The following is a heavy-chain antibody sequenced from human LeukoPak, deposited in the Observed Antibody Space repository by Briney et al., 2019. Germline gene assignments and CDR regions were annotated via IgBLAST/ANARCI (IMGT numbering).Heavy chain of an antibody. CDR3: ARDSGSYKPIDY. Sequence: PSETLSLTCAVYGGSFCGYYWSWIRQPPGKGLEWIGEINHSGSTNYNPSLKSRVTISVDTSKNQFSLKLSSVTAADTAVYYCARDSGSYKPIDYWGQGTLVTVSS. D-gene: IGHD1-26*01. CDR2: INHSGST. V-gene: IGHV4-34*01. J-gene: IGHJ4*02. CDR1: GGSFCGYY.